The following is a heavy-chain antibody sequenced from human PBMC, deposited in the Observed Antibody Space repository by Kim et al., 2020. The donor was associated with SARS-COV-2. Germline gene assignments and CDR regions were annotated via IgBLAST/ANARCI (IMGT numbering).Heavy chain of an antibody. V-gene: IGHV3-9*01. CDR1: GFHFAGYA. CDR2: ISWNGDTT. D-gene: IGHD2-15*01. Sequence: GGSLRLSCAASGFHFAGYAMHWVRQGPGKGLEWVSSISWNGDTTDYADSVKGRFTISRDTAKNSLYLQMNGLRPEDTAFYYCAKDMDATIVLSDFDFWG. CDR3: AKDMDATIVLSDFDF. J-gene: IGHJ4*01.